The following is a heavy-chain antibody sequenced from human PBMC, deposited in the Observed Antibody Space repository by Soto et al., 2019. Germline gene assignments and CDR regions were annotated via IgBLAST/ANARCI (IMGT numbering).Heavy chain of an antibody. CDR1: GYAFTNYA. D-gene: IGHD3-10*01. J-gene: IGHJ4*01. V-gene: IGHV1-3*01. CDR3: ARDPSHIWFYPPGYPHFDY. CDR2: INAGNGST. Sequence: GASMAGSCKACGYAFTNYALYRVRQAPGPRLEGMGWINAGNGSTKYSQKFQGRFTITRNQSASTANMELSSLSFEDRAVYFCARDPSHIWFYPPGYPHFDYWGNGPTVSVS.